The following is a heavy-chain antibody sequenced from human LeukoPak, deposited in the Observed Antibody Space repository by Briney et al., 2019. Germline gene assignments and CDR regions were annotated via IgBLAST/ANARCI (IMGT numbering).Heavy chain of an antibody. CDR2: IKGDGSST. V-gene: IGHV3-74*01. CDR1: GFTFSGYW. J-gene: IGHJ5*02. CDR3: AKSDWFDP. Sequence: GGSLRLSCVASGFTFSGYWMHWVRQAPGKGLEWVSCIKGDGSSTSYADSVKGRFTISRDNAKNTLYLQMNSLRAEDTAVYYCAKSDWFDPWGQGTLVTVSS.